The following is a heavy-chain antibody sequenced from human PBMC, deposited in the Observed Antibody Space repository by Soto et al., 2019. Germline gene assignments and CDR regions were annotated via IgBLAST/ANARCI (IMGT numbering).Heavy chain of an antibody. V-gene: IGHV5-51*01. J-gene: IGHJ6*02. D-gene: IGHD3-10*01. CDR2: IYPGDSDS. Sequence: GESLKISCKGSGYSFASYWIAWVRQMPGKGLEWMGIIYPGDSDSRYSPSFQGQVTISADKSISPAYLQWSSLKASDTAIYYCARPRSGSYRLDYYGMDVWGQGTTVTVSS. CDR3: ARPRSGSYRLDYYGMDV. CDR1: GYSFASYW.